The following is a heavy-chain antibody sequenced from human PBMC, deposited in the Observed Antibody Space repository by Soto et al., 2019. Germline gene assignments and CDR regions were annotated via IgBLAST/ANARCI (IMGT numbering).Heavy chain of an antibody. CDR2: IIPIPGTA. Sequence: QVQLVQSGAEVQKPGSSVKVSCKASGGTFGSYAISWVRQAPGQGLEWMGGIIPIPGTANYAQKFQGRVTSAADESTSTAYMELSSLSSEDTAVYYCGRSQGSSTSLELYYYYYSGMDVWGQGTTVTVSS. CDR3: GRSQGSSTSLELYYYYYSGMDV. V-gene: IGHV1-69*01. J-gene: IGHJ6*02. CDR1: GGTFGSYA. D-gene: IGHD2-2*01.